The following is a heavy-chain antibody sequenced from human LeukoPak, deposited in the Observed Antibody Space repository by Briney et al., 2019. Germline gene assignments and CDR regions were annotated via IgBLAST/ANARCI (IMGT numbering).Heavy chain of an antibody. V-gene: IGHV3-30*02. Sequence: PGGSLRLSCAASGFTFSSYGIHWVRQAPGKGLEWVAFIRYDGSNKYHADSLKGRFTISRDNSKNTVYLQMNSLRAEDTAVYFCAKEYGYDYNYFYSMDVGGKGTTVTISS. CDR2: IRYDGSNK. CDR3: AKEYGYDYNYFYSMDV. J-gene: IGHJ6*03. CDR1: GFTFSSYG. D-gene: IGHD1-1*01.